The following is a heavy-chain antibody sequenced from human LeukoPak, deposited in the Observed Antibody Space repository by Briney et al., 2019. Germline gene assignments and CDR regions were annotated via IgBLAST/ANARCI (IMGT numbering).Heavy chain of an antibody. Sequence: PGGSLRLSCAASGFTFSSYAMSWVRQAPGKGLEWVSAISGSGGSTYYADSVKGRFTISRDNSKNTLYLQMNSLRAEDTAVYYCAKGAVAVAGSEGYYFDYWGQGTLVTVSS. J-gene: IGHJ4*02. CDR3: AKGAVAVAGSEGYYFDY. V-gene: IGHV3-23*01. D-gene: IGHD6-19*01. CDR2: ISGSGGST. CDR1: GFTFSSYA.